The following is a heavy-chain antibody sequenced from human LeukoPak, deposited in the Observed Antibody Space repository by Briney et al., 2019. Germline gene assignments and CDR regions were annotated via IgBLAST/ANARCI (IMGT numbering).Heavy chain of an antibody. CDR2: ISTSGSTI. CDR3: ASDELRYPLD. D-gene: IGHD3-9*01. CDR1: GLAFSSYE. J-gene: IGHJ4*02. V-gene: IGHV3-48*03. Sequence: PGGSLRLSCAASGLAFSSYEMNWVRQAPGKGLEWVSYISTSGSTIHYADSVKGRFTFSRDNSKKTVDLQMNSLRAEDTAVYYCASDELRYPLDWGQGTLVTVSS.